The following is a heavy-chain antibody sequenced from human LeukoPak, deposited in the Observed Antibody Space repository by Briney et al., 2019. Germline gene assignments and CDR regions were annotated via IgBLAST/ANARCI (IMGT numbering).Heavy chain of an antibody. D-gene: IGHD4-17*01. V-gene: IGHV2-70*11. Sequence: SGPTLVNPTQTLTLTCTFSGFSLSTSGMCVSWIRQPPGKALEWLARIDWDDDKYYSTSLKTRLTISKDTSKNQVVLTMTNMDPVDTATYYCAREHSTGADPQNWFDPWGQGTLVTVSS. CDR2: IDWDDDK. CDR3: AREHSTGADPQNWFDP. CDR1: GFSLSTSGMC. J-gene: IGHJ5*02.